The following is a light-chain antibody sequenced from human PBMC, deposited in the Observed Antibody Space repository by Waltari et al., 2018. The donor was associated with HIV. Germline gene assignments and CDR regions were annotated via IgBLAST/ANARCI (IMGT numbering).Light chain of an antibody. CDR3: ATWDDSLSLWV. CDR1: NSNLGANY. CDR2: RNS. V-gene: IGLV1-47*01. Sequence: QSVLTQPPSASGTPGQRLTLSCSGSNSNLGANYVYWYQQFPGAAPKLLIYRNSQRPSGVPDRFSGSKSGTSASLAISGLRSDDEANYYCATWDDSLSLWVFGGGTKLTVL. J-gene: IGLJ3*02.